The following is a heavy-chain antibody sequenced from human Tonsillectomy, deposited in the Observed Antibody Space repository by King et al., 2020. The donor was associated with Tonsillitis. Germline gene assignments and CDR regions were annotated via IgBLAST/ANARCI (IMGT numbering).Heavy chain of an antibody. CDR3: AKDLGQVVVVPYGMAV. V-gene: IGHV3-30*18. Sequence: HVQLVESGGGVVQPGRSLRLSCAASGFTFSSYGMHWVRQAPGKGLEWVAVISYDGSNKYYADSVKGRFTISRDNSKNTLYLQMNSLRAEDTAVYYCAKDLGQVVVVPYGMAVWGQGTTVTVSS. CDR2: ISYDGSNK. D-gene: IGHD2-2*01. CDR1: GFTFSSYG. J-gene: IGHJ6*02.